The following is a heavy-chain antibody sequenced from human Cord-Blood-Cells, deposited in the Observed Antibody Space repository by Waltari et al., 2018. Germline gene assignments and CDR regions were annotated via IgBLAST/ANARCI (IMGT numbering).Heavy chain of an antibody. Sequence: QVQLVQSGAEVKKPGASVKVSCKASGYTFTSYDINWVRQATGQGLEWMGWSNPNSGNTGYAQKFQGRVTITRNTSISTAYMELSSLRSEDTAVYYCARGYSGSYYYYMDVWGKGTTVTVSS. D-gene: IGHD1-26*01. V-gene: IGHV1-8*03. J-gene: IGHJ6*03. CDR1: GYTFTSYD. CDR2: SNPNSGNT. CDR3: ARGYSGSYYYYMDV.